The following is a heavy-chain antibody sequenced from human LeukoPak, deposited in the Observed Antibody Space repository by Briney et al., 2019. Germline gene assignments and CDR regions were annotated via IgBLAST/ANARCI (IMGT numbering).Heavy chain of an antibody. CDR3: ARVQQYDKFDY. D-gene: IGHD3-22*01. Sequence: PGGSLRLSCAASGFTFSSYAMSWVRQAPGKGLEWVAFMEYDGSNKYYADSVKGRFTISRDNAKNSLYLQMNSLRAEDTAFYYCARVQQYDKFDYWGQGTLVTVSS. V-gene: IGHV3-30*04. CDR1: GFTFSSYA. CDR2: MEYDGSNK. J-gene: IGHJ4*02.